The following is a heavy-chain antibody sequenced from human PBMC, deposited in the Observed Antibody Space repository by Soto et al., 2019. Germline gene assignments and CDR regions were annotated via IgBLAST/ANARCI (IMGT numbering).Heavy chain of an antibody. J-gene: IGHJ4*01. CDR1: GYTFTSYG. D-gene: IGHD1-26*01. CDR3: ARDAAVGQFDA. CDR2: INPYNGNT. Sequence: ASVKVSCKASGYTFTSYGISWVRQAPGQGLEWMGWINPYNGNTKYAQKLQGRVTMTTDTSTSTAYMELRSLRSDDTAMYYCARDAAVGQFDAWGHGTLGTFSS. V-gene: IGHV1-18*01.